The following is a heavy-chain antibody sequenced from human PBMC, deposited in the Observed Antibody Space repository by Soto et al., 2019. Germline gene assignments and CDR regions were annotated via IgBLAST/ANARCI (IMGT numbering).Heavy chain of an antibody. CDR1: VYTFTSDG. J-gene: IGHJ6*02. CDR3: ARVYSSRWYSINYYYGMDV. Sequence: AAVKGSCKAAVYTFTSDGGSWGRHAPGQGLEWMGWISAYNGNTNYAHKPQSRVTMTTDKSTSTAYMELRSLRSDDTAVYYCARVYSSRWYSINYYYGMDVWGQGTTVTVSS. V-gene: IGHV1-18*01. CDR2: ISAYNGNT. D-gene: IGHD6-13*01.